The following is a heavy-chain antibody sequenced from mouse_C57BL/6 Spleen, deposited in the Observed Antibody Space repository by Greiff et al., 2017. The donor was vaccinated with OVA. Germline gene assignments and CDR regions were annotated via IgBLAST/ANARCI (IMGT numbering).Heavy chain of an antibody. V-gene: IGHV1-82*01. CDR2: IYPGDGDT. Sequence: VQLQQSGPELVKPGASVKISCKASGYAFSSSWMNWVKQRPGKGLEWIGRIYPGDGDTNYNGKFTGKATLTADKSSSTAYMQLSSLTSEDSAVYFCARYYYGSSYSYAMDYGGQGTSVTVSS. CDR3: ARYYYGSSYSYAMDY. D-gene: IGHD1-1*01. J-gene: IGHJ4*01. CDR1: GYAFSSSW.